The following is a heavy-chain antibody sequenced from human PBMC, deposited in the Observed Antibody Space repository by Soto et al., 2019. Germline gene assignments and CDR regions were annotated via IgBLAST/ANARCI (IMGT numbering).Heavy chain of an antibody. CDR1: GFTFSNYG. CDR2: ISFDGSNK. Sequence: GGSLRLSCAASGFTFSNYGMHWVRQAPGKGLEWVAVISFDGSNKYYVDSVRGRFTISRDNSKNTLYLQMNSLRAEDSAVYYCAKDYGSGINYYGMDVWGQGTTVTVSS. V-gene: IGHV3-30*18. J-gene: IGHJ6*02. D-gene: IGHD3-10*01. CDR3: AKDYGSGINYYGMDV.